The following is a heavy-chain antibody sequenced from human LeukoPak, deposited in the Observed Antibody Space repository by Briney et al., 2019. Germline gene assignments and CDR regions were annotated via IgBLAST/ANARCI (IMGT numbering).Heavy chain of an antibody. CDR1: GGSISRSTYY. V-gene: IGHV4-39*07. Sequence: PSETLSLTCTVSGGSISRSTYYWGWIRQPPGKGLEWIGSIYYSGDTYYNPSLKSRVTVSMDTSKNQVSLRLSSVTAADTAVYYCARGYGDYYYFDYWGQGTLVTVSS. D-gene: IGHD4-17*01. CDR3: ARGYGDYYYFDY. CDR2: IYYSGDT. J-gene: IGHJ4*02.